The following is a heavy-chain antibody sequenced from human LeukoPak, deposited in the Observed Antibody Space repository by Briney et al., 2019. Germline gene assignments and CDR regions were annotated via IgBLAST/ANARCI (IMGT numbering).Heavy chain of an antibody. Sequence: GGSLRLSCAASGFTVSSNYMSWVRQAPGKGLEWVAVISFDGSHKYYADSVKGRFTISRDNSKNTVYLQMNSLRVEDTAVYYCAREGRSFDSSGFFDSWGQGTLVTVSS. J-gene: IGHJ4*02. V-gene: IGHV3-30-3*01. D-gene: IGHD3-22*01. CDR1: GFTVSSNY. CDR3: AREGRSFDSSGFFDS. CDR2: ISFDGSHK.